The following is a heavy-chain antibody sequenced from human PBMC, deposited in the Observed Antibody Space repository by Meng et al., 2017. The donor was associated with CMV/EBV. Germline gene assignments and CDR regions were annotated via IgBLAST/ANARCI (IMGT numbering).Heavy chain of an antibody. Sequence: QVQLQQWGAGLLKPSETLSLTCAVYGGSFSSYYWSWIRQPAGKGLEWIGRIYTSGSTNYNPSLKSRVTMSVDTSKNQFSLKLSSVTAADTAVYYCARSMVVAGDWFDPWGQGTLVTVSS. J-gene: IGHJ5*02. CDR2: IYTSGST. V-gene: IGHV4-59*10. D-gene: IGHD2-15*01. CDR3: ARSMVVAGDWFDP. CDR1: GGSFSSYY.